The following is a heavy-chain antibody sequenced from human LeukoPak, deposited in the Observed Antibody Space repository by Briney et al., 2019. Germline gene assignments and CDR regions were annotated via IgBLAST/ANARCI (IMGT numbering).Heavy chain of an antibody. J-gene: IGHJ6*02. CDR2: IYHSGST. CDR3: ARASHRSHDTIYGLDV. D-gene: IGHD3-9*01. V-gene: IGHV4-38-2*02. CDR1: GYSISSGYY. Sequence: PSGTLSLTCTVSGYSISSGYYWGWIRQPPGKGLGWIGSIYHSGSTYYNPSLKSRVTISVDTSKNQFSLKLSSVTAADTAVYYCARASHRSHDTIYGLDVWGQGTTVIVSS.